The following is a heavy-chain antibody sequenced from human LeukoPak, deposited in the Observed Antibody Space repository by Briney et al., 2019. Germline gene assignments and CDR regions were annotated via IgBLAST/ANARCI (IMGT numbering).Heavy chain of an antibody. CDR1: GFTFSNAW. V-gene: IGHV3-15*01. D-gene: IGHD6-13*01. CDR2: IKSKTDGGTT. Sequence: GGSLRLSCAASGFTFSNAWMSWVRQAPGKGLEWVGRIKSKTDGGTTDYAAPVKGRFTISRDDSKNTLYLQMNSLKTEDTAVYYCTTDPQYSSSWYRRGADYWGQGTLVTVSS. CDR3: TTDPQYSSSWYRRGADY. J-gene: IGHJ4*02.